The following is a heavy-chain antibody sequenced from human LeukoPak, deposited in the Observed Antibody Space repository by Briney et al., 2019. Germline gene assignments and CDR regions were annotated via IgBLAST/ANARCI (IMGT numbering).Heavy chain of an antibody. CDR3: AKDGRFGSMDV. Sequence: ASVKVSCKASGYTFTSYYMHWVRQAPGQGLEWMGIINPSGGSTSYAQKFQGRVTMTRDMSTSTVYMELSSLRSEDTAVYYCAKDGRFGSMDVWGKGTTVTISS. CDR2: INPSGGST. V-gene: IGHV1-46*01. CDR1: GYTFTSYY. D-gene: IGHD3-10*01. J-gene: IGHJ6*03.